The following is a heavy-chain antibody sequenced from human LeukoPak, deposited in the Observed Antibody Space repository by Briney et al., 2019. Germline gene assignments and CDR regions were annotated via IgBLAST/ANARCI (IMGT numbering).Heavy chain of an antibody. J-gene: IGHJ6*02. CDR1: GFTVSSNY. D-gene: IGHD3-16*01. CDR3: ARAPMITFGGVIYYYGMDV. V-gene: IGHV3-66*01. CDR2: IYSGGST. Sequence: GGSLRLSCAASGFTVSSNYMSWVRQAPGKGLEWVSVIYSGGSTYYADSVKGRFTISRDNSKNTLYLQMNSLRAEDTAVYYCARAPMITFGGVIYYYGMDVWGQGTTVTVSS.